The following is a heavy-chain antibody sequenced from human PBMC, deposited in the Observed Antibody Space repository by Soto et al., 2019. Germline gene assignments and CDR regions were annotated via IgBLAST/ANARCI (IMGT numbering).Heavy chain of an antibody. J-gene: IGHJ6*02. CDR1: GGSISSGGYY. D-gene: IGHD3-9*01. V-gene: IGHV4-30-4*01. CDR2: IYYSGST. CDR3: ARADFDWLRSYYYGMDV. Sequence: PSETLSLTCTVSGGSISSGGYYWSWIRQPPGKGLEWIGYIYYSGSTYYNPSLKSRVTISVDTSKNQFSLKLSSVTAADTAVYYCARADFDWLRSYYYGMDVWGQGTTVTVSS.